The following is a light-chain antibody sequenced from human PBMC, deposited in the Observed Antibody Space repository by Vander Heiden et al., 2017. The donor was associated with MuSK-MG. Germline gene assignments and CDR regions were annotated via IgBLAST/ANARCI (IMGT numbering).Light chain of an antibody. Sequence: QSALTQPRSVSGSPGQSVTISCTGTSSDVGGYNYVSWYQQHPGKAPKLMIYDVSKRPSGVPDRFSGSKSGNTASLTISGLQAEDEADYYCCSYAGSYPVVFGGGTKLTGL. CDR2: DVS. J-gene: IGLJ2*01. CDR3: CSYAGSYPVV. V-gene: IGLV2-11*01. CDR1: SSDVGGYNY.